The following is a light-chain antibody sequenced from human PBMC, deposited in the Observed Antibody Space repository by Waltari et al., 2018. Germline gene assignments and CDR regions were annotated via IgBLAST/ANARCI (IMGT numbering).Light chain of an antibody. CDR1: SSDVGSYNY. CDR2: DVT. CDR3: SSYTSSSTWV. V-gene: IGLV2-14*01. Sequence: QSALTQPASVSGSPGQSITISCTGTSSDVGSYNYVSWYQQHPGKAPKLMIYDVTKPPSGVSNRFSGSKSGNTASLTISGLQAEDEADYYCSSYTSSSTWVFGGGTKLTVL. J-gene: IGLJ3*02.